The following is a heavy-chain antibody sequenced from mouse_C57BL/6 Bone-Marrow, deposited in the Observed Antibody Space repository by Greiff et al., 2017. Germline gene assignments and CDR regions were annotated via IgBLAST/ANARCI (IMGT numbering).Heavy chain of an antibody. CDR3: ARGGYGNYGAWFAY. CDR2: IYPRDGST. V-gene: IGHV1-85*01. CDR1: GYTFTSYD. D-gene: IGHD2-1*01. Sequence: QVQLQHSGPELVKPGASVKLSCKASGYTFTSYDINWVKQRPGQGLEWIGWIYPRDGSTKYNEKFKGKATLTVDTSSSTAYMELHSLTSEDSAVYFCARGGYGNYGAWFAYWGQGTLVTVSA. J-gene: IGHJ3*01.